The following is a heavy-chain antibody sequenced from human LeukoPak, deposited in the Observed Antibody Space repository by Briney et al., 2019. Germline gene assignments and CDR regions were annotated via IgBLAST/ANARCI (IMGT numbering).Heavy chain of an antibody. J-gene: IGHJ4*02. CDR3: ARDSLPYCGGDCYSFSEY. CDR1: GYTFTTYG. V-gene: IGHV1-18*01. CDR2: ISTYNDNI. D-gene: IGHD2-21*02. Sequence: GASVKVSCKASGYTFTTYGFTWVRQAPGQGLEWLGWISTYNDNIKYSQKLQGRVTMTTDTSTSTAYLELRSLRSDDTAVYFCARDSLPYCGGDCYSFSEYWGQGTPVTVSS.